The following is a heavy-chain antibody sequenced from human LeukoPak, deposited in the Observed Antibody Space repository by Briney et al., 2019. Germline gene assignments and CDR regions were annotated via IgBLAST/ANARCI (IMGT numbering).Heavy chain of an antibody. Sequence: SETLSLTCTVSGGSISSGGYYWSWIRQPPGKGLEWIGYIYHSGSTYYNPSLKSRVTISVDRSKNQFSLKLSSVTAADTAVYYCARERYCSSTSCYTRDYYFDYWGQGTLVTVSS. V-gene: IGHV4-30-2*01. CDR2: IYHSGST. CDR3: ARERYCSSTSCYTRDYYFDY. J-gene: IGHJ4*02. CDR1: GGSISSGGYY. D-gene: IGHD2-2*02.